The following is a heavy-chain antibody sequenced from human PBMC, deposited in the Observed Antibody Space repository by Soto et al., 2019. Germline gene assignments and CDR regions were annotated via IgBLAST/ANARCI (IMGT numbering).Heavy chain of an antibody. CDR2: ISNSFSDGNT. CDR1: GFTFSNYA. CDR3: AKDRHYPRDYFHY. D-gene: IGHD3-10*01. V-gene: IGHV3-23*01. Sequence: LRLSCAASGFTFSNYAMDWVRQAPGKGLEWVSAISNSFSDGNTHYADSVKGRFTISRDNDKNTVFLEMNSLSAEDTAVYYCAKDRHYPRDYFHYWGQGTLVTVSS. J-gene: IGHJ4*02.